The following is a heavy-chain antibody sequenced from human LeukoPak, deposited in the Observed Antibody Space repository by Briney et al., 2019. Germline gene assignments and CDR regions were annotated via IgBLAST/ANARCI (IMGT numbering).Heavy chain of an antibody. CDR2: INTDGSST. V-gene: IGHV3-74*01. CDR3: AKEVLPAGSYGMDV. D-gene: IGHD2-2*01. J-gene: IGHJ6*02. CDR1: GFTFSSYW. Sequence: AGGSLRLSCAASGFTFSSYWMHWVRQAPGKGLVWVSRINTDGSSTSYADSVKGRFTISRDNAKNTLYLQMNSLRVEDTALYYCAKEVLPAGSYGMDVWGQGTTVTVSS.